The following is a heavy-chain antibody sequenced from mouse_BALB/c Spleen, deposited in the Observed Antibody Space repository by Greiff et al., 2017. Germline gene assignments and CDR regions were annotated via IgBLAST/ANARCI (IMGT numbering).Heavy chain of an antibody. V-gene: IGHV1-7*01. Sequence: QVQLQQSGAELVKPGASVKMSCKASGYTFTSYCMHWVKQRPGQGLEWIGYINPSTGYTEYNQKFKDKATLTADKSSSTAYMQLSSLASEVSAVYYCARLKRCFDYWGQGTTLTVSS. CDR1: GYTFTSYC. CDR3: ARLKRCFDY. J-gene: IGHJ2*01. CDR2: INPSTGYT.